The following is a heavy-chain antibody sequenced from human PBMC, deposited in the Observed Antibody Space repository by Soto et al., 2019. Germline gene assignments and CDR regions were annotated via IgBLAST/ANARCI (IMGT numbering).Heavy chain of an antibody. CDR3: ARGLGYSSSWYGDY. J-gene: IGHJ4*02. Sequence: HVQLVESGGGVVQPGRSLRLSCAASGFTFSSYAMHWVRQAPGKGLEWVAVISYDGSNKYYADSVKGRFTISRDNSKNTLYLQMNSLRAEDTAVYYCARGLGYSSSWYGDYWGQGTLVTVSS. CDR1: GFTFSSYA. CDR2: ISYDGSNK. D-gene: IGHD6-13*01. V-gene: IGHV3-30-3*01.